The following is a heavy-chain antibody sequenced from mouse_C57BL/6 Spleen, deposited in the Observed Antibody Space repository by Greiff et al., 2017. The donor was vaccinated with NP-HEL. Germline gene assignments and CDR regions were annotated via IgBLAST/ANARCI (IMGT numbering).Heavy chain of an antibody. D-gene: IGHD1-1*01. Sequence: QVQLQQPGAELVKPGASVKMSCKASGYTFTSYWITWVKQRPGQGLEWIGDIYPGSGSTNYNEKFKSKATLTVDTSSSTAYMQLSSLTSEDSAVYYCASRITTVVATDYFDYWGQGTTLTVSS. J-gene: IGHJ2*01. CDR2: IYPGSGST. CDR1: GYTFTSYW. V-gene: IGHV1-55*01. CDR3: ASRITTVVATDYFDY.